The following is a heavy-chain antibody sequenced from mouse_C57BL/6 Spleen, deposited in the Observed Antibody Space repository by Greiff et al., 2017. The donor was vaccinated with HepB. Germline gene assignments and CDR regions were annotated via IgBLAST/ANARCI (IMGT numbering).Heavy chain of an antibody. V-gene: IGHV1-18*01. J-gene: IGHJ2*01. CDR2: INPNNGGT. CDR3: ARDDDGYDY. D-gene: IGHD2-3*01. Sequence: EVMLVESGPELVKPGASVKIPCKASGYTFTDYNMDWVKQSHGKSLEWIGDINPNNGGTIYNQKFKGKATLTVDKSSSTAYMELRSLTSEDTAVYYCARDDDGYDYWGQGTTLTVSS. CDR1: GYTFTDYN.